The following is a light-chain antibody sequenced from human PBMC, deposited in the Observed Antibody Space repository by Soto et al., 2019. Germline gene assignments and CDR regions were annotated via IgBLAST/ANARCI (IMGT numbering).Light chain of an antibody. CDR3: AAWDDSLNAYV. CDR1: SSNVGSNT. CDR2: SNN. J-gene: IGLJ1*01. V-gene: IGLV1-44*01. Sequence: QSVLTQPPSASGTPGQRVTISCSGGSSNVGSNTVNWYHQLPGTAPKVLIYSNNQRPSGVPDRFSGSKSGPSASLAISGLQSEDEADYYCAAWDDSLNAYVFGTGTKVTVL.